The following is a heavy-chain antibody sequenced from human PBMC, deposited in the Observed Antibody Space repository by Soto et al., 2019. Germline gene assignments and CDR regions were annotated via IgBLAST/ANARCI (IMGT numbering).Heavy chain of an antibody. J-gene: IGHJ4*02. Sequence: QVQLVQSGAEVKKPGSSVKVSCKASGGTFSSYAISWVRQAPGQGLEWMGGIIPIFATANYAQKFQGRVTITADESTSTAYMELSSLRYEDTAVYYCAREDIVVVPAAIRQGVGYYFDYWGQGTLVTVSS. V-gene: IGHV1-69*01. D-gene: IGHD2-2*02. CDR1: GGTFSSYA. CDR3: AREDIVVVPAAIRQGVGYYFDY. CDR2: IIPIFATA.